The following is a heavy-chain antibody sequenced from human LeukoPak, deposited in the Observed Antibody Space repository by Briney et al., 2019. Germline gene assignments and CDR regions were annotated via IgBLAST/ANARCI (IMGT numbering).Heavy chain of an antibody. CDR3: ARVRRNYYDSSGYSTFDY. D-gene: IGHD3-22*01. J-gene: IGHJ4*02. Sequence: SETLSLTCTVSGGSINNSNHYWGWIRQPPGKGLEWIASVYYSGSTYYNPSLKSRVTISVDTSKNQFSLKLSSVTAADTAVYYCARVRRNYYDSSGYSTFDYWGQGTLVTVSS. V-gene: IGHV4-39*07. CDR2: VYYSGST. CDR1: GGSINNSNHY.